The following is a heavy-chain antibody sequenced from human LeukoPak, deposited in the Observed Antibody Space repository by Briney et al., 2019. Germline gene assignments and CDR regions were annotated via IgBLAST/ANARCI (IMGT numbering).Heavy chain of an antibody. J-gene: IGHJ3*02. V-gene: IGHV1-2*02. CDR1: GYTFTGYY. Sequence: ASVKVSCKASGYTFTGYYMHWVRQAPGQGLEWMGWINPNSGGTNYAQKFQGRVTMTRDTSISTAYMELSRLRSDDTAVYYCARGRYSSVGRYAFDIWGQGTMVTVSS. CDR2: INPNSGGT. CDR3: ARGRYSSVGRYAFDI. D-gene: IGHD6-19*01.